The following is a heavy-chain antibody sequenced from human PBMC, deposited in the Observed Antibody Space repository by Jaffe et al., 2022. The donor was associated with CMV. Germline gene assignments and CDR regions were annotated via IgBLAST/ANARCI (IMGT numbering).Heavy chain of an antibody. CDR1: GFTFSSYA. J-gene: IGHJ4*02. CDR2: ISGSGGST. CDR3: AKGGGGGYYDSSGYYDY. Sequence: EVQLVESGGGLVQPGGSLRLSCAASGFTFSSYAMSWVRQAPGKGLEWVSAISGSGGSTYYADSVKGRFTISRDNSKNTLYLQMNSLRAEDTAVYYCAKGGGGGYYDSSGYYDYWGQGTLVTVSS. V-gene: IGHV3-23*04. D-gene: IGHD3-22*01.